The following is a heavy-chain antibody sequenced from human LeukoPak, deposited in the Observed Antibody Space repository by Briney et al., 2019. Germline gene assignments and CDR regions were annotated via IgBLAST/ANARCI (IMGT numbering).Heavy chain of an antibody. D-gene: IGHD1-26*01. CDR1: GVTLSSYA. CDR2: ISSSGSGGNT. Sequence: GGSLRLSCAASGVTLSSYAMSWARQAPGKGLEWVSGISSSGSGGNTYYADSVKGRFTISRDNSKNTLYLQMNSLRAEDTAVYYCARVWANSGNFYGEDYWGQGTLVTVSS. CDR3: ARVWANSGNFYGEDY. V-gene: IGHV3-23*01. J-gene: IGHJ4*02.